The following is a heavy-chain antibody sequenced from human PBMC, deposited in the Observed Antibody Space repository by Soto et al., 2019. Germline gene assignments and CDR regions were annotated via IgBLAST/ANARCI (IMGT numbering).Heavy chain of an antibody. J-gene: IGHJ4*02. CDR3: AKDLRQLGGDY. V-gene: IGHV3-23*01. CDR2: ISGSGGST. CDR1: LFTFSSYS. Sequence: LXLSCAASLFTFSSYSMSWVRQAPGKGLEWVSAISGSGGSTYYADSVKGRFTISRDNSKNTLHLQMNSLRAEDTAVYYCAKDLRQLGGDYWGQGTLVTVSS. D-gene: IGHD6-6*01.